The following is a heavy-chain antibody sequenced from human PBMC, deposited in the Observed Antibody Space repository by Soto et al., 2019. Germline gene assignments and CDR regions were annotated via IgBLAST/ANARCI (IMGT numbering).Heavy chain of an antibody. D-gene: IGHD3-9*01. CDR3: ARESHDILTGPPWVGYFDL. Sequence: QVQLQQWGAGPLRPLETLSLNCGVSGGSFSGYYWAWIRQSPGKGLEWIGEINDRGSINYNPSLKSRVSISVDTSKNHYSLNLRSVTAADTAVYYCARESHDILTGPPWVGYFDLWGRGTLVTVSS. CDR1: GGSFSGYY. J-gene: IGHJ2*01. V-gene: IGHV4-34*01. CDR2: INDRGSI.